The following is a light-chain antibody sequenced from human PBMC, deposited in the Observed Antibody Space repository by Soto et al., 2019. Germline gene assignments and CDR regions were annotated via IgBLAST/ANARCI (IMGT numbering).Light chain of an antibody. V-gene: IGLV2-14*01. CDR1: SRDLGGYNY. Sequence: QSALTQHASVSGSPAQSIPISCTGTSRDLGGYNYVSWYQQHPGKAPKLMIYNVSNRPSGVSNRFSGSKSGNTASLSISGLQAEDEGHYYCSSFTSTDTVLFGGGTQLTVL. CDR2: NVS. J-gene: IGLJ2*01. CDR3: SSFTSTDTVL.